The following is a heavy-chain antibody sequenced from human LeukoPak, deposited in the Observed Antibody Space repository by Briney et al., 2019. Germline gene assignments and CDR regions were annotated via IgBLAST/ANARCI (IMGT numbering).Heavy chain of an antibody. Sequence: ASVKVSCKASGYTFTSYYIHWMRQAPGQGLEWMGIINPGSGTTTYAQKFQGRVTMTRDTSTSTVYMELSSLRSEDTALYYCARGISGGSTVTYFFDYWGREPWSPSPQ. CDR1: GYTFTSYY. D-gene: IGHD4-11*01. CDR3: ARGISGGSTVTYFFDY. CDR2: INPGSGTT. J-gene: IGHJ4*02. V-gene: IGHV1-46*01.